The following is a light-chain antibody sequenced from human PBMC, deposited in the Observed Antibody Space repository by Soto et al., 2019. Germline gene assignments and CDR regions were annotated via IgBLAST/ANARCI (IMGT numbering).Light chain of an antibody. Sequence: QSALTQPPSASGSPGQSVTISCTGTSSDVGAYNYVSWYQQHPGKAPKLMIYEVNKRPSGVPRRFSGSKSGNTASLTVSGLPAEDEADYYYSSYAGSNNFKVFGGGTKLTVL. J-gene: IGLJ2*01. CDR3: SSYAGSNNFKV. CDR1: SSDVGAYNY. CDR2: EVN. V-gene: IGLV2-8*01.